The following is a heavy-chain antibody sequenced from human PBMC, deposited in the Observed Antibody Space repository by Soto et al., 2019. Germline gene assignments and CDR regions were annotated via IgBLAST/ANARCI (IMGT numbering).Heavy chain of an antibody. D-gene: IGHD3-16*01. CDR2: ITSGGNYI. CDR1: GFSLEGDS. Sequence: GGNLRLSCAASGFSLEGDSMDWVRQAPGKGLEWVSSITSGGNYIFYSDSVKGRFTISRDNAKNSLFLQMDSLKTEDTAVYYCTRDEGSRLRLDFCGQGTTVTVSS. V-gene: IGHV3-21*06. CDR3: TRDEGSRLRLDF. J-gene: IGHJ6*01.